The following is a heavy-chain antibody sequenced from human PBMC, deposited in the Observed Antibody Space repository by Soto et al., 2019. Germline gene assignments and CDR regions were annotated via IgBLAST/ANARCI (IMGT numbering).Heavy chain of an antibody. Sequence: QLQLQESGSGLVKPSQTLSLTCAVSGGSISGTTYSWSWIRQPPGKGLEWIGYIDDSGNTYYNPSLKRQFSITVDRSKNQFSLKLSSVTAADTAVYYCARGQCAAAGQSNFDYWGQGALVTVSS. CDR1: GGSISGTTYS. D-gene: IGHD6-13*01. J-gene: IGHJ4*02. CDR3: ARGQCAAAGQSNFDY. V-gene: IGHV4-30-2*01. CDR2: IDDSGNT.